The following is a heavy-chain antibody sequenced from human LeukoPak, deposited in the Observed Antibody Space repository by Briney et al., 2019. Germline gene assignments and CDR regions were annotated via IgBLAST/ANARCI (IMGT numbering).Heavy chain of an antibody. Sequence: SETLSLTCTVSGGSISSGGYYWSWIRQHPGTGLEWIGYIYYSGSTYYNPSLKSRVTISVDTSKNQFSLKLSSVTAADTAVYYCARARMRYYYDSSGYYSGYWGQGTLVTVSS. V-gene: IGHV4-31*03. J-gene: IGHJ4*02. CDR3: ARARMRYYYDSSGYYSGY. CDR1: GGSISSGGYY. D-gene: IGHD3-22*01. CDR2: IYYSGST.